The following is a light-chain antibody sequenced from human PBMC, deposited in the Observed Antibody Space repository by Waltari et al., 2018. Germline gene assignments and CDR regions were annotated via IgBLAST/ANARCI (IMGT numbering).Light chain of an antibody. CDR1: SRDVGGYYY. V-gene: IGLV2-11*01. J-gene: IGLJ2*01. CDR3: CSYAGSYTLV. CDR2: DVS. Sequence: QSALTQPRSVSGSPGQSVTISCPGTSRDVGGYYYVSWYQQHPAKAPKLMIYDVSKRPSGVPDRFSGSKSGNTASLTISGLQAEDEADYYCCSYAGSYTLVFGGGTKLTVL.